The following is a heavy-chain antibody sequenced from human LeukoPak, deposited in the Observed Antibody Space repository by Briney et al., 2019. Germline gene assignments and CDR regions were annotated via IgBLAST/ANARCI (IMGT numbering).Heavy chain of an antibody. CDR3: ARDRTYYDFWSGYPADY. V-gene: IGHV1-46*01. CDR1: GYTFTSYY. J-gene: IGHJ4*02. Sequence: GASVKGSCKASGYTFTSYYMHWVRQARGQGLEWMGIINPSGGSTSYAQKLQGRVTMNTDTSTSTAYMELRSLRSDDTAVYYCARDRTYYDFWSGYPADYWGQGTLVTVSS. CDR2: INPSGGST. D-gene: IGHD3-3*01.